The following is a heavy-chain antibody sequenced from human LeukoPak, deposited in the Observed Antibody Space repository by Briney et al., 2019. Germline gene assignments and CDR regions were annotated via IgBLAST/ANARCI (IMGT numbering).Heavy chain of an antibody. Sequence: SETLSLTCAVYGGSFSGYYWSWIRQPPGKGLEWIGEINHSGSTNYNPSLKSRVTISVDTSKNQFSLKLSSVTAADTAVYYCARQKKYYYDSRGTGWFDPWGQGTLVTVSS. J-gene: IGHJ5*02. V-gene: IGHV4-34*01. CDR2: INHSGST. CDR1: GGSFSGYY. CDR3: ARQKKYYYDSRGTGWFDP. D-gene: IGHD3-22*01.